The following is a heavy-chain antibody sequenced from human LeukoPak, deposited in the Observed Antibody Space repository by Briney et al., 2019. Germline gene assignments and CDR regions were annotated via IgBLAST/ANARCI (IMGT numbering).Heavy chain of an antibody. Sequence: ASVKVSCKASGYTFTSYGISWVRQAPGQGLEWMGWISAYNGNTNYAQKLKGRVTMTTDTSTSTAYMELRSLRSDDTAVYYRARDRAAGTVFDYWGQGTLVTVSS. V-gene: IGHV1-18*01. J-gene: IGHJ4*02. CDR3: ARDRAAGTVFDY. CDR1: GYTFTSYG. D-gene: IGHD6-13*01. CDR2: ISAYNGNT.